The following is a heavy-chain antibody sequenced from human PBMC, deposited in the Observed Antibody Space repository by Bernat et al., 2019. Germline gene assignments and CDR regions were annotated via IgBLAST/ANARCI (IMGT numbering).Heavy chain of an antibody. CDR1: GGSISSSSYY. D-gene: IGHD6-13*01. J-gene: IGHJ6*02. CDR3: ARRLRYSSSWYGPSYYYGMDV. CDR2: IYYNGST. Sequence: QLQLQESGPGLVKPSETLSLTCTVSGGSISSSSYYWGWIRQPPGKGLEWIGSIYYNGSTYYNPSLKSRVTISVDTSKNQFSLKLSSVTAADTAVYYCARRLRYSSSWYGPSYYYGMDVWGQGTTVTVSS. V-gene: IGHV4-39*01.